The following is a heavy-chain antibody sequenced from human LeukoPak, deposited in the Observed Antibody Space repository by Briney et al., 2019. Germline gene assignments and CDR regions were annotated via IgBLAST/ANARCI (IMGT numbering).Heavy chain of an antibody. J-gene: IGHJ4*02. Sequence: SETLSLTCTVSGGSMSSYYWSWIRQPPGKGLAWIGYIYYSGSTNYNPSLKSRVTISVDTSKNQFSLRLSSVTAADTAVYYCARAPLYYDSSGYPSPFDYWGQGTLVTVSS. CDR2: IYYSGST. CDR3: ARAPLYYDSSGYPSPFDY. V-gene: IGHV4-59*08. CDR1: GGSMSSYY. D-gene: IGHD3-22*01.